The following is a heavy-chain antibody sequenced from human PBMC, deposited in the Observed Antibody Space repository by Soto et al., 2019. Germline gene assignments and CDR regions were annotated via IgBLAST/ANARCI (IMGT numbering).Heavy chain of an antibody. Sequence: QITLKEAGPTLVKPTQTLTLTCSFSGFSLITSGVGVGWIRQPPGKALEWLALIYWDDDTDYSTSLRNRLTTTQDTSRNPVVLTMTTMDPADTATDHCAHSKAPRIFASWGQGPLVTVSS. CDR3: AHSKAPRIFAS. CDR2: IYWDDDT. CDR1: GFSLITSGVG. V-gene: IGHV2-5*02. J-gene: IGHJ4*02.